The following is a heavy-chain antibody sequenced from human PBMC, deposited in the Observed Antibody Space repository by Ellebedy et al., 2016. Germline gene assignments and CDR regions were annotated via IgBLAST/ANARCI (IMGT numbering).Heavy chain of an antibody. CDR1: GGSISSYY. CDR2: IYYSGST. D-gene: IGHD2-15*01. V-gene: IGHV4-59*01. J-gene: IGHJ4*02. Sequence: SETLSLXXTVSGGSISSYYWSWIRQPPGKGLEWIGYIYYSGSTNYNPSLKSRVTISVDTSKNQFSLKLSSVTAADTAVYYCARGAPVVVVATEYFDYWGQGTLVTVSS. CDR3: ARGAPVVVVATEYFDY.